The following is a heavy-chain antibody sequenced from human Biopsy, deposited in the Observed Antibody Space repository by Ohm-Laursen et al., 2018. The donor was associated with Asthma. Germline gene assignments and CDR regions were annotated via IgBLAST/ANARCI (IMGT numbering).Heavy chain of an antibody. CDR3: ARVLEDSGWGPFYFFGLDV. CDR2: ISSSGSTR. CDR1: GFSFRDYY. V-gene: IGHV3-11*01. Sequence: SLRLSCAASGFSFRDYYMTWMRQSPGKGLEWVSSISSSGSTRYLAESVMGRFTISRDNDRNSLFLQMTSLRAEDTGIYFCARVLEDSGWGPFYFFGLDVWGQGTPVAVSS. J-gene: IGHJ6*02. D-gene: IGHD6-25*01.